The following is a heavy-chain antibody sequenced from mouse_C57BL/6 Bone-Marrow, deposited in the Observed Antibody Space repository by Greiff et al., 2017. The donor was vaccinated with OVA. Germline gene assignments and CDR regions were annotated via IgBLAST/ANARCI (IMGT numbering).Heavy chain of an antibody. Sequence: QVQLKQPGAELVMPGASVKLSCKASGYTFTSYWMHWVKQRPGQGLEWIGEIDPSDSYTNYNQKFKGKSTLTVDKSSSTAYMQLSSLTSEDSAVYYCAREGIYYDFSWFAYRGQGTLVTVSA. V-gene: IGHV1-69*01. CDR3: AREGIYYDFSWFAY. D-gene: IGHD2-4*01. CDR1: GYTFTSYW. J-gene: IGHJ3*01. CDR2: IDPSDSYT.